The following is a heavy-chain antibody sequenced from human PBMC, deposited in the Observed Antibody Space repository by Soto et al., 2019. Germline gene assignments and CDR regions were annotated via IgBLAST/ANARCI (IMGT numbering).Heavy chain of an antibody. D-gene: IGHD6-6*01. J-gene: IGHJ3*02. CDR1: GFTFSSYG. Sequence: VQLLESGGGLVQPGGSLRLSCAASGFTFSSYGMHWVRQAPGKGLEWVAVIWYDGSNKYYADSVKGRFTISRDNSKNTLYLQMNSLRAEDTAVYYCNAYSSSSVLNDAFDIWGQGTMVTVSS. V-gene: IGHV3-33*08. CDR2: IWYDGSNK. CDR3: NAYSSSSVLNDAFDI.